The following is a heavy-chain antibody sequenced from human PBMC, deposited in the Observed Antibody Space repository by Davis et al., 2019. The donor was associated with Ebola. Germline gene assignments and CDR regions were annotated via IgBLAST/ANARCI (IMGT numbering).Heavy chain of an antibody. J-gene: IGHJ5*02. V-gene: IGHV4-34*01. CDR3: ARGIRYCSGGSCYSWFDP. Sequence: GSLRLSCAVYGGSFSGYYWSWIRQPPGKGLEWIGEINHSGSTNYNPSLKSRVTISVDTSKNQFSLKLSSVTAADTAVYYCARGIRYCSGGSCYSWFDPWGQGTLVTVSS. D-gene: IGHD2-15*01. CDR1: GGSFSGYY. CDR2: INHSGST.